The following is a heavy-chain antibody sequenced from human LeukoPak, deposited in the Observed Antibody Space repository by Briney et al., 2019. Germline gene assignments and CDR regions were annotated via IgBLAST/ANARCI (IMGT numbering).Heavy chain of an antibody. V-gene: IGHV4-34*01. CDR2: INHSGST. Sequence: PSETLSLTCAVYGGSFSGYYWSWIRQPPGKGLEWIGEINHSGSTNYNPSLKSRVTISVDTSKNQFSLKLSSVTAADTAVYYCASIFPIAVAADRDYWGQGTLVTVSS. D-gene: IGHD6-19*01. CDR1: GGSFSGYY. J-gene: IGHJ4*02. CDR3: ASIFPIAVAADRDY.